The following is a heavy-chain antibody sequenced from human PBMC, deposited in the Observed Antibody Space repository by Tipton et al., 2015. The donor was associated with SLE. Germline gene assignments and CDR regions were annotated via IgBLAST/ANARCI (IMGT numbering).Heavy chain of an antibody. CDR1: GFEFDKYG. D-gene: IGHD5-12*01. CDR3: AKGWLFNSGWETTEYCQH. J-gene: IGHJ1*01. V-gene: IGHV3-30*02. Sequence: GSLRLSCVASGFEFDKYGIHWVRQAPGKGLEWVAFIRDDGSNKYYADSVKDRFSISRDNSKNTIYLQMTSLRPEDTAVYYCAKGWLFNSGWETTEYCQHWGQGSLVTVSS. CDR2: IRDDGSNK.